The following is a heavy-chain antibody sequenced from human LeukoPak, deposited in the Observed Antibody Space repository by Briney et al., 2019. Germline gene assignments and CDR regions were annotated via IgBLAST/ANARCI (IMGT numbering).Heavy chain of an antibody. CDR1: GFTFSSYL. V-gene: IGHV3-74*01. J-gene: IGHJ4*02. CDR2: INSDGSGT. D-gene: IGHD3-10*01. CDR3: ARDYYGSGDY. Sequence: GGSLRLSCAASGFTFSSYLMHWVRHAPGKGLVWVSRINSDGSGTFYADSVKGRFTISRDNAKNTLYLQMNSLRAEDTAVYYCARDYYGSGDYWGQGTLVTVSS.